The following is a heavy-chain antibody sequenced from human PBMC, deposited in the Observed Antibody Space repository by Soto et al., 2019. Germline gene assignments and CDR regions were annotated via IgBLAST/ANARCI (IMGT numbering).Heavy chain of an antibody. V-gene: IGHV3-23*01. CDR3: AIRASYYDSSGVDY. CDR2: ISSRGDGP. Sequence: GGSLRLSCAASGFTFRNFDMSWVRQAPGKGLEWVSAISSRGDGPYYTESVRGRFTISRDNSKNTLYLQMNSLRAEDTAVYYCAIRASYYDSSGVDYWGQGTMVTVSS. J-gene: IGHJ4*02. D-gene: IGHD3-22*01. CDR1: GFTFRNFD.